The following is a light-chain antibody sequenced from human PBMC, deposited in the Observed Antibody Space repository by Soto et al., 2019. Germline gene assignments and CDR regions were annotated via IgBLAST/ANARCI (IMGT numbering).Light chain of an antibody. CDR3: QQYGSSPPYT. Sequence: EIVLTQSPGTLSLSPGERATLSCRASQSVSSSYLAWYQQKPCQAPRLLIYGASSRATGIPDRFSGSGSGTDFPLTISRLEPEDFAVYYCQQYGSSPPYTFGQGTKLEIK. V-gene: IGKV3-20*01. CDR1: QSVSSSY. CDR2: GAS. J-gene: IGKJ2*01.